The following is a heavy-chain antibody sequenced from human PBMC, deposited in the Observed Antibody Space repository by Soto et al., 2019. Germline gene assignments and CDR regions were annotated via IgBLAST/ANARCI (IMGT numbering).Heavy chain of an antibody. CDR1: GATFSAYD. D-gene: IGHD2-15*01. CDR3: ARAYSGRLPRRADYYFAMDV. Sequence: GGSLRLSCAASGATFSAYDMHWVRQTTGKGLEWVSAIGAADDPYYLGSVKGRFTVSRENAKNSLYLQMNSLRAEDTAVYYCARAYSGRLPRRADYYFAMDVWGQGTTVTVPS. V-gene: IGHV3-13*05. J-gene: IGHJ6*02. CDR2: IGAADDP.